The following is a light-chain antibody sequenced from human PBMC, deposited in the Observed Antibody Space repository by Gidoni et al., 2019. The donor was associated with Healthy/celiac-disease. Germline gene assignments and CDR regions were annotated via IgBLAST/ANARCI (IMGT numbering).Light chain of an antibody. CDR2: RVS. V-gene: IGKV2D-29*02. CDR3: LHATQFPV. CDR1: QSLLHSNGYTY. Sequence: EMVMTQTPPSLPGNPGQPASISCRSSQSLLHSNGYTYLHRYLQKPGQSPQLMIYRVSNHLSGVRYRFSGCGSGSDFTLRSSWVEAEDVGVYYCLHATQFPVFGRGTRLEIK. J-gene: IGKJ5*01.